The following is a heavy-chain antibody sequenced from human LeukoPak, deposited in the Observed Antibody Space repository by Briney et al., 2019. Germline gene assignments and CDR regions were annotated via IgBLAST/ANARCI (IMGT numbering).Heavy chain of an antibody. CDR3: ARDRVRGVIITPLDY. Sequence: GGSLRLSCAASGFTFSSYSMNWVRQAPGKGLEWVSSISSSSSYIYYADSVKGRFTISRDNAKNSPYLQMNSLRAEDTAVYYCARDRVRGVIITPLDYWGQGTLVTVSS. J-gene: IGHJ4*02. D-gene: IGHD3-10*01. V-gene: IGHV3-21*01. CDR2: ISSSSSYI. CDR1: GFTFSSYS.